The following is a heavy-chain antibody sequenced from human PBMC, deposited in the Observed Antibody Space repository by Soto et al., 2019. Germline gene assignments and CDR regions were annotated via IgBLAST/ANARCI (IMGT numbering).Heavy chain of an antibody. CDR2: IYTSGST. D-gene: IGHD6-6*01. J-gene: IGHJ4*02. CDR1: GGSISSFY. V-gene: IGHV4-4*07. Sequence: LETLSLTCTVSGGSISSFYCNWIRQPAGKGLEWIGRIYTSGSTNYNPSLKSRVTMSVDTSKNQFSLKLSSVTAADTAMYYCARDHSGSSMDSWGQGTLVTVSS. CDR3: ARDHSGSSMDS.